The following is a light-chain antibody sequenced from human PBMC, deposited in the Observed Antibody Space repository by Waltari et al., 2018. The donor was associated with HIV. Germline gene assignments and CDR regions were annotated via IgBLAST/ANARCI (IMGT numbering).Light chain of an antibody. CDR1: GSDVGGYNY. CDR3: SSYTDTTTLGVV. V-gene: IGLV2-14*01. Sequence: QSALTQPASVSGSPGQSITISCTGTGSDVGGYNYVSWYQQRPGAAPKLLIYGVRNRPSWISRRFSGSNSGNTASLTISGLQAEDEADYYCSSYTDTTTLGVVFGGGTKVTVL. CDR2: GVR. J-gene: IGLJ2*01.